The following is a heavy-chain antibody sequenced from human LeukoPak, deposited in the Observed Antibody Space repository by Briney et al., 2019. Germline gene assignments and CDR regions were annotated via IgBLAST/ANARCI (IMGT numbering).Heavy chain of an antibody. Sequence: PGGSLRLSCAASGFTFSSYAMSWIRQPPGKGLEWIGEINHSGSTNYNPSLKSRVTISVDTSKNQFSLKLSSVTAADTAVYYCARGRGGYYYGSGSHMDVWGKGTTVTVSS. D-gene: IGHD3-10*01. J-gene: IGHJ6*03. V-gene: IGHV4-34*01. CDR1: GFTFSSYA. CDR2: INHSGST. CDR3: ARGRGGYYYGSGSHMDV.